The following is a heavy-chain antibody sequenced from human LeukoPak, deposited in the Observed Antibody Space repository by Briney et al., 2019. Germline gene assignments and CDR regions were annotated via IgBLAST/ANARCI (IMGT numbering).Heavy chain of an antibody. D-gene: IGHD6-13*01. Sequence: PGGSLRLSCAASGFTFSTYGMHWVRQAPGKGLEWVAVISYDGSNKYYADSVKGRFTISRDNAKNSLYLQMNSLRAEDTAVYYCARDSIQQQLVLEDRGYPYYFEHWGQGTLVTVSS. CDR2: ISYDGSNK. CDR3: ARDSIQQQLVLEDRGYPYYFEH. V-gene: IGHV3-30*03. CDR1: GFTFSTYG. J-gene: IGHJ4*02.